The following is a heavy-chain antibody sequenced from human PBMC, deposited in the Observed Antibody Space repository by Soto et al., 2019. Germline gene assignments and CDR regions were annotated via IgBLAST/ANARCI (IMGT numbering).Heavy chain of an antibody. D-gene: IGHD3-10*01. CDR3: ARVRVIRGVIPSHFGL. CDR1: GGTFNSYG. V-gene: IGHV1-69*06. CDR2: IIPLYGTV. Sequence: QAHLAQSGAEVKKPGSSVTVSCKASGGTFNSYGISWVRQAPGQGLDWMGVIIPLYGTVNYAQKFQGRVSITADKSTSTAYMDLKSLRSDDTAVYYCARVRVIRGVIPSHFGLWGQGTPVTVSS. J-gene: IGHJ4*02.